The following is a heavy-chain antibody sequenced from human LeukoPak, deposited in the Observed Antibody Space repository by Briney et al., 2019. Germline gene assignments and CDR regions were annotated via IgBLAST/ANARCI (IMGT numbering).Heavy chain of an antibody. Sequence: ASVKVSCKASGYTFTGYYMHWVRQAPGQGLEWMGWINPNSGGTNYAQKFQGWVTMTRDTSISTAYMELSRLRSDDTAVYYCARESISLPGTAAAGWNWFDPWGQGTLVTVSS. D-gene: IGHD6-13*01. CDR1: GYTFTGYY. J-gene: IGHJ5*02. CDR2: INPNSGGT. V-gene: IGHV1-2*04. CDR3: ARESISLPGTAAAGWNWFDP.